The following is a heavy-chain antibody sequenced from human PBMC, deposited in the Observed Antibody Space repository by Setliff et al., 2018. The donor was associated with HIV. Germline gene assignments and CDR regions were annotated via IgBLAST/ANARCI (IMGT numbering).Heavy chain of an antibody. Sequence: LSLTCSVSGGSISSGTYYWSWIRQPAGKGLEWIGRIYTSGSTNYNPSLKSRVTISVDTSNNHFSLKLTSVTAADTAVDYCARDVPMVRGVISTTWFDPWGQGTLVTVSS. V-gene: IGHV4-61*02. J-gene: IGHJ5*02. CDR3: ARDVPMVRGVISTTWFDP. CDR2: IYTSGST. CDR1: GGSISSGTYY. D-gene: IGHD3-10*01.